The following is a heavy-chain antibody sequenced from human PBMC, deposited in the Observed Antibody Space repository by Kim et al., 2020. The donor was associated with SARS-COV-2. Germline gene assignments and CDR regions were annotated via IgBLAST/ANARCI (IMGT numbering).Heavy chain of an antibody. CDR3: ARDGDIVVVPAAMDYYYYGMDV. Sequence: ASVKVSCKASGYTFTSYGISWVRQAPGQGLEWMGWISAYNGNTNYAQKLQGRVTMTTDTSTSTAYMELRSLRSDDTAVYYCARDGDIVVVPAAMDYYYYGMDVWGQGTTVTVSS. V-gene: IGHV1-18*04. CDR1: GYTFTSYG. CDR2: ISAYNGNT. D-gene: IGHD2-2*01. J-gene: IGHJ6*02.